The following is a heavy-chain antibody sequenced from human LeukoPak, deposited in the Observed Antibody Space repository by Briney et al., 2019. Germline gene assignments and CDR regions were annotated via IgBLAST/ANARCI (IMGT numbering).Heavy chain of an antibody. CDR1: GFTFSSYG. V-gene: IGHV3-30*18. CDR3: AKDWGYYYDSSGFDY. D-gene: IGHD3-22*01. J-gene: IGHJ4*02. CDR2: LSYDGSNK. Sequence: PGRSLRLSCAASGFTFSSYGMHWVRQAPGKGLEWVAVLSYDGSNKYYADSVKGRFTISRDNSKNTLYLQMNSLRAEDTAVYYCAKDWGYYYDSSGFDYWGQGTLVTVSS.